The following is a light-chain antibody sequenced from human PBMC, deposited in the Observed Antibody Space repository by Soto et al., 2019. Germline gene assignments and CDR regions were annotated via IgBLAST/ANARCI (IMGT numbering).Light chain of an antibody. CDR2: DAS. CDR3: QQRSNWPRT. J-gene: IGKJ2*01. Sequence: EIVLTQSPATLSLSPGERATLSCRATQSVSSYLAWYQQKPGQAPRLLIYDASNRATGIPARFSGGGSGTDFTLTIRSLEPEDFAVYYCQQRSNWPRTFGQGTKLEIK. CDR1: QSVSSY. V-gene: IGKV3-11*01.